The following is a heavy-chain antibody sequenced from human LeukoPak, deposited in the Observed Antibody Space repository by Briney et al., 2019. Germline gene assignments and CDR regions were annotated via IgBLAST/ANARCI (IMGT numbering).Heavy chain of an antibody. Sequence: PSETLSLTCTVSGGSISSYYWSWIQQPPGKGLEWIGYIYYSGSTNYNPSLKSRVTISVDTSKNQFSLKLSSVTAADTAVYYCARGGSSGYRTFYYYYGMDVWGQGTTVTVSS. CDR3: ARGGSSGYRTFYYYYGMDV. D-gene: IGHD3-22*01. CDR1: GGSISSYY. J-gene: IGHJ6*02. V-gene: IGHV4-59*01. CDR2: IYYSGST.